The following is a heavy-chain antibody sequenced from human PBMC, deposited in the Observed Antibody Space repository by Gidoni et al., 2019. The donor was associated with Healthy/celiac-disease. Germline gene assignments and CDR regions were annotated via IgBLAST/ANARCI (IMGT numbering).Heavy chain of an antibody. D-gene: IGHD2-15*01. Sequence: EVQLVESGGGLVQPGGSLRLSCAASGFTFGSYWMHWVRQAPGKGLVWVSRINSGGSSTSYADYVKGRFPISRDNAKNTLYLQMNSLRAEDTAVYYCARGYCSGGSCRSEYFQHWGQGTLVTVSS. J-gene: IGHJ1*01. CDR1: GFTFGSYW. V-gene: IGHV3-74*01. CDR3: ARGYCSGGSCRSEYFQH. CDR2: INSGGSST.